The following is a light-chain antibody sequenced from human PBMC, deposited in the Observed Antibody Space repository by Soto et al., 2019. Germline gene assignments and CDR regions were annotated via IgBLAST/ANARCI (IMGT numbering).Light chain of an antibody. V-gene: IGLV1-40*01. CDR3: QSYDSSLSGFV. CDR1: SSNIGAVSD. Sequence: QPVLTQPPSVSGAPGQRVTISCTGSSSNIGAVSDVHWYQQLPGTAPKLLIYGNINRPSGVPDRFSGSKSGTSASLAITGLQAEDEADYYCQSYDSSLSGFVFGTGTKVTVL. J-gene: IGLJ1*01. CDR2: GNI.